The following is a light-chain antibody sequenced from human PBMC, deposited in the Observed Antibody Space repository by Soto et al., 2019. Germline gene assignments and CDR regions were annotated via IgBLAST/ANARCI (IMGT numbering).Light chain of an antibody. V-gene: IGKV3D-15*01. Sequence: EISLTQSPATLSVSPGERATLSCRGSQSVSSNLAWYQQKPGQAPRLLIYGASTRATGIPARFSGSGSATEFTLPISSLQSEDFAVYYCHQYDNWPTWTFGQGTKVDI. CDR1: QSVSSN. CDR3: HQYDNWPTWT. J-gene: IGKJ1*01. CDR2: GAS.